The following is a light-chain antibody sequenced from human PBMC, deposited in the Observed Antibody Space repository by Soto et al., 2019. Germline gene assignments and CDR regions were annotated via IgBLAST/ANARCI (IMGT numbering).Light chain of an antibody. CDR1: SSNIGAGYD. CDR3: QSYDSSLSGSV. Sequence: QSALTQPPSVSGAPGQRVTISCTGSSSNIGAGYDVHWYQQLPGTAPKLLIYGNSNRPSGVPDRFSGSKSGTSASLAITGLQADDEADYYCQSYDSSLSGSVFGGGTTLTVL. CDR2: GNS. V-gene: IGLV1-40*01. J-gene: IGLJ3*02.